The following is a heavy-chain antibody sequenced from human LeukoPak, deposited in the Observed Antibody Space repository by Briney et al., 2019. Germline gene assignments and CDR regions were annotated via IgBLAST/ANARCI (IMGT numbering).Heavy chain of an antibody. D-gene: IGHD4-17*01. CDR2: IYHSGST. V-gene: IGHV4-59*01. CDR3: ARDEPVTHDAFDI. J-gene: IGHJ3*02. CDR1: GGSISSYY. Sequence: SETLSLTCTVSGGSISSYYWSWIRQPPEKGLEWIGDIYHSGSTNYNPSLKSRVTISVDTSKNQFSLKLNSVTAADTAVYYCARDEPVTHDAFDIWGQGTMVTVSS.